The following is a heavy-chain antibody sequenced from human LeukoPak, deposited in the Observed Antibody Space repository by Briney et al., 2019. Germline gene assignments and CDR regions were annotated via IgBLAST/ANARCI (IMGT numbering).Heavy chain of an antibody. CDR3: AREPESEEEAGTDDY. CDR2: IYYSGST. Sequence: SETLSLTCTVSGGSISSGGYYWGWIRQPPGQGLEWIGSIYYSGSTYYDPSLKSRATISVDTSKNQFSLKLSSVTAADTAVYYCAREPESEEEAGTDDYWGQGTLVTVSS. V-gene: IGHV4-39*07. CDR1: GGSISSGGYY. J-gene: IGHJ4*02. D-gene: IGHD3-10*01.